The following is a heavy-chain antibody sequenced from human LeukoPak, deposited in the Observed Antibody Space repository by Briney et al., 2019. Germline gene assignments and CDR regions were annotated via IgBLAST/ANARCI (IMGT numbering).Heavy chain of an antibody. CDR1: GYTLTELS. Sequence: ASVKVSCKVSGYTLTELSMHWVRQAPGKGLEWMGGFDPEDGETIYAQKFQGRVTMTRDTSTSTVYMELSSLRSEDTAVYYCARGLGRSSSTSWSELYYFDYWGQGTLVTVSS. CDR2: FDPEDGET. V-gene: IGHV1-24*01. J-gene: IGHJ4*02. CDR3: ARGLGRSSSTSWSELYYFDY. D-gene: IGHD2-2*01.